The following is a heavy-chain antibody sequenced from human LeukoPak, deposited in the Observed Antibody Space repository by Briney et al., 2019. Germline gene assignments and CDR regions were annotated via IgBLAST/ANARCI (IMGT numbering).Heavy chain of an antibody. Sequence: PGGSLRLSCAASGFTFSSYDMHWVRQAPGKGLEWVAVISYDGSNKYYADSVKGRFTISRDNSKNTLYLQMNSLRAEDTALYYCARVGWENWYYFDYWGQGTLVTVSS. J-gene: IGHJ4*02. CDR3: ARVGWENWYYFDY. CDR1: GFTFSSYD. CDR2: ISYDGSNK. V-gene: IGHV3-30-3*01. D-gene: IGHD1-1*01.